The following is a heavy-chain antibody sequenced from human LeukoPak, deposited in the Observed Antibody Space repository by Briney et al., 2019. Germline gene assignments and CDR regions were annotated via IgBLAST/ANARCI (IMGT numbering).Heavy chain of an antibody. CDR2: IYYSGST. D-gene: IGHD5-18*01. CDR3: ARHGGYGLSYFDY. J-gene: IGHJ4*02. Sequence: SETLSLTCTVSGGSISSSSYYWGWIRQPPGKGLEWIGSIYYSGSTYYNPSLKSRVTISVDTSKNQFSLKLSSVTAADTAVYYCARHGGYGLSYFDYWGQGTLVTVSS. V-gene: IGHV4-39*01. CDR1: GGSISSSSYY.